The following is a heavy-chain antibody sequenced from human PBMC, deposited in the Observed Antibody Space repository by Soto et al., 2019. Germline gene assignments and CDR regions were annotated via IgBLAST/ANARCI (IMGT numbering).Heavy chain of an antibody. J-gene: IGHJ6*02. CDR1: GFTFSSYG. Sequence: LRLSCAASGFTFSSYGMHWVRQAPGKGLEWVAVISYDGSNKYYADSVKGRFTISRDNSKNTLYLQMNSLRAEDTAVYYCAKSLISVQLPNYYYGMDVWGQGTTVTVSS. CDR2: ISYDGSNK. V-gene: IGHV3-30*18. D-gene: IGHD5-18*01. CDR3: AKSLISVQLPNYYYGMDV.